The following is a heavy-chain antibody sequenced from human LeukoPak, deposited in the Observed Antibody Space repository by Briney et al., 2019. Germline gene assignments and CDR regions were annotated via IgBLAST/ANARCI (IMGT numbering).Heavy chain of an antibody. CDR2: ISSSSSYI. V-gene: IGHV3-21*01. J-gene: IGHJ4*02. CDR1: GLTFSSYS. Sequence: NAGGSLRLSCAASGLTFSSYSMTWVRQAPGKGLEWVSSISSSSSYIYYADSVKGRFTISRDNAKNSLYLQMNSLRAEDTAVYYCARVRPITDWGQGTLVTVSS. CDR3: ARVRPITD.